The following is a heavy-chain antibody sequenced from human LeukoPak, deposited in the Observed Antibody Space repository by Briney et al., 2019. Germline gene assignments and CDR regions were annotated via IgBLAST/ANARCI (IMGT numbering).Heavy chain of an antibody. CDR2: IYYSGST. D-gene: IGHD6-13*01. V-gene: IGHV4-39*02. J-gene: IGHJ4*02. CDR3: ARESSSSDFTFDY. CDR1: GGSISSSSYY. Sequence: SETLSLTCTVSGGSISSSSYYWGWIRQPPGKGLEWIGSIYYSGSTYYNPSLKSRVTISVDTSKNQFSLKLSSVTVADTAVYYCARESSSSDFTFDYWGQGTLVTVSS.